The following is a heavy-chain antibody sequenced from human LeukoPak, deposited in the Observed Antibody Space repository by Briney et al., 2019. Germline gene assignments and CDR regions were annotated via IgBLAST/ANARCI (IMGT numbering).Heavy chain of an antibody. J-gene: IGHJ4*02. D-gene: IGHD2-2*01. V-gene: IGHV3-30*04. CDR3: ARERLGYQLLLRGYFDY. CDR1: VFTLSRYV. Sequence: PGWSVTLSCAACVFTLSRYVMHGVRQAPARGREGVAVIYYDEGKKYYADSVKGRFTISRDNSKHTLYLQMNSLRAEDTAVYYCARERLGYQLLLRGYFDYWGQGTLVTVSS. CDR2: IYYDEGKK.